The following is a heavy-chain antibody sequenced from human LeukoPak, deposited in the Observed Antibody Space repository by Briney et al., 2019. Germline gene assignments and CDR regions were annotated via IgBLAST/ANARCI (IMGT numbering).Heavy chain of an antibody. CDR2: IYAGDSDT. V-gene: IGHV5-51*01. Sequence: GESLKISCKGSGYSFTSYWIGWVRQMPGKGMEWMGIIYAGDSDTRYSPSFQGQVTISADKSISTAYLQWSSLKASDTAMYYCARKYSRSSSLVDYWGQGTLVTVSS. D-gene: IGHD6-6*01. CDR3: ARKYSRSSSLVDY. J-gene: IGHJ4*02. CDR1: GYSFTSYW.